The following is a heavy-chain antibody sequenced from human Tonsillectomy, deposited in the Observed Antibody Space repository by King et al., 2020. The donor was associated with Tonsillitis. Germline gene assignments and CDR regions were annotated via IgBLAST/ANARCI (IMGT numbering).Heavy chain of an antibody. CDR3: AHRRRYYYGSGSYYNWFDP. CDR1: GFSLSTSGVG. V-gene: IGHV2-5*01. D-gene: IGHD3-10*01. J-gene: IGHJ5*02. Sequence: KESGPTLVKPTQTLTLTCTFSGFSLSTSGVGVGWIRQPPGKALEWLALIYWNDDKRYIPSLKSRLTITKDTSKNQVVLTMTNMDPVDTATYYCAHRRRYYYGSGSYYNWFDPWGQGTLVTVSS. CDR2: IYWNDDK.